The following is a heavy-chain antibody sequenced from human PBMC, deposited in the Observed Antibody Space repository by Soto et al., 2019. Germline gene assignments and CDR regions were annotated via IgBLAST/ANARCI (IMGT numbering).Heavy chain of an antibody. J-gene: IGHJ4*02. D-gene: IGHD1-26*01. V-gene: IGHV3-7*03. CDR2: INQDGSEK. Sequence: PGGSLRLSCAASGFTFSRYWVSWVRQAPGKGLEWVARINQDGSEKYYVDSVKGRFTISRDNAKNSLYLQMNSLKAEDTAVYYCARDYPGGSYYDYWGQGTLVTVSS. CDR1: GFTFSRYW. CDR3: ARDYPGGSYYDY.